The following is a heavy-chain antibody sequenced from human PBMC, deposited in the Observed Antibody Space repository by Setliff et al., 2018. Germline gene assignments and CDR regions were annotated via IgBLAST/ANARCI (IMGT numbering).Heavy chain of an antibody. Sequence: PGGSLRLSCAASGFTFSSYAMHWVRQAPGKGLEWVAVISYDGSNKYYADSVKGRFTISRDNSKHTLYLQMNSLRAEDTAVYYCARGDNGYWSCYSPVSGKSAYYYKDVWGKGTTVTVSS. CDR2: ISYDGSNK. V-gene: IGHV3-30*04. CDR1: GFTFSSYA. J-gene: IGHJ6*03. D-gene: IGHD3-3*01. CDR3: ARGDNGYWSCYSPVSGKSAYYYKDV.